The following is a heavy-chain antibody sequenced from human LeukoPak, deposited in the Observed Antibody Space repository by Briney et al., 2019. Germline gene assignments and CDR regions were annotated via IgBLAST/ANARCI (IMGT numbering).Heavy chain of an antibody. CDR3: ARDLSERYSTDY. CDR2: ISYDGIIK. CDR1: GFTFSNYA. J-gene: IGHJ4*02. D-gene: IGHD1-26*01. V-gene: IGHV3-30-3*01. Sequence: QPGGSLRLSCAVSGFTFSNYAIHWVRQTPGKGLEWVAFISYDGIIKYYADSVKGRFTISRDNSQNTLDLQMNSLRVDDTAVYYCARDLSERYSTDYWGQGTLVTVSS.